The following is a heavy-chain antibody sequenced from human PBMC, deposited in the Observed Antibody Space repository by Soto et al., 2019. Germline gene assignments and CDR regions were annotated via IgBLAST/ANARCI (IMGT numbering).Heavy chain of an antibody. V-gene: IGHV3-23*01. D-gene: IGHD3-9*01. Sequence: PGGSLRLSCATSGIIFRNYAMGWVRQAPGKGLEWVSAISGSGDSTYYADSVKGRFTISRDNSKNTLYLQMNSLRVEDTAIFYCAKKAEKHFDWMFYADSWGQGTLVTVSS. CDR1: GIIFRNYA. CDR2: ISGSGDST. J-gene: IGHJ4*02. CDR3: AKKAEKHFDWMFYADS.